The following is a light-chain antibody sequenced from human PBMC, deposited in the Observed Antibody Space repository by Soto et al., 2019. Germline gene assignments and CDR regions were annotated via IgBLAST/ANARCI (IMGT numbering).Light chain of an antibody. V-gene: IGKV3-20*01. Sequence: EIVLTQSPGTLSLSPGERATLSCRASQSVSSSYLAWYQQKPGQAPRLLIYAASSRATGIPDRFSGSGSGTDFTLTIRRLEPEDFAVYSCQQYGSSRVTFGPGTKVDI. CDR1: QSVSSSY. CDR2: AAS. CDR3: QQYGSSRVT. J-gene: IGKJ3*01.